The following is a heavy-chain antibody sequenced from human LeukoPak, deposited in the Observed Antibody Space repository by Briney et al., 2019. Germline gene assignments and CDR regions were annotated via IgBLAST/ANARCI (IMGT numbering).Heavy chain of an antibody. CDR2: IYSDGGRT. V-gene: IGHV3-74*01. J-gene: IGHJ6*03. CDR3: ARDRGYYYYMDV. Sequence: GGSLRLSCAASGFTFDDYAMHWVRQAPGKGLVWVSRIYSDGGRTDYADSVKGRFTISGENAKNTLYLQMNSLRDEDTAVYYCARDRGYYYYMDVWGKGTTVTVSS. CDR1: GFTFDDYA.